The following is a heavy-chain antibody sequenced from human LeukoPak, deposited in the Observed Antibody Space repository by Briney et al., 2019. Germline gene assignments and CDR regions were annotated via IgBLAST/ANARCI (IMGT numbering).Heavy chain of an antibody. CDR1: GFTFSSYE. CDR3: ARDPRLMSNYGSGSYYSDY. Sequence: PGGSLRLSCAASGFTFSSYEMNWVRQAPGKGLEWVSYISSSGSTIYYADSVKGRFTISRDNAKNSLYLQMNSLRAEDTAVCYCARDPRLMSNYGSGSYYSDYWGQGTLVTVSS. V-gene: IGHV3-48*03. J-gene: IGHJ4*02. D-gene: IGHD3-10*01. CDR2: ISSSGSTI.